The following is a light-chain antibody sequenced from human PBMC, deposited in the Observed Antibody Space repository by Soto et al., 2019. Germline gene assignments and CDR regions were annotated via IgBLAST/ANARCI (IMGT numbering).Light chain of an antibody. CDR2: NND. V-gene: IGLV1-44*01. CDR3: AAWDDSLDGFYV. CDR1: SSNIGTNT. Sequence: QSVLTQPPSASGTPGQRVTISCSGSSSNIGTNTVNWYLQLPGTAPKLLIYNNDERPSGVPERFSGSKSSTSASLAIGGLQSEDEADYYCAAWDDSLDGFYVFGSGTKLTVL. J-gene: IGLJ1*01.